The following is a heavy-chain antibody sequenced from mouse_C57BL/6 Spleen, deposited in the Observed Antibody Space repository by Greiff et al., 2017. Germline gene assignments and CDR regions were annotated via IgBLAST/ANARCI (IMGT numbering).Heavy chain of an antibody. D-gene: IGHD4-1*01. CDR2: IHPSDSDT. CDR3: AIQEQLTGTDYAMED. Sequence: QVQLQQPGAELVKPGASVKVSCKASGYTFTSYWMHWVKQRPGQGLEWIGRIHPSDSDTNYNQKFKGKATLTVDKSSSTAYMQLSSLTSEDSAVYYCAIQEQLTGTDYAMEDWGQRTSVTVAS. J-gene: IGHJ4*01. CDR1: GYTFTSYW. V-gene: IGHV1-74*01.